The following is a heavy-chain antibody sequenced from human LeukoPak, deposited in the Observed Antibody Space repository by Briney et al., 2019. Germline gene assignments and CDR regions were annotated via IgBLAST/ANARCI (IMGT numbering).Heavy chain of an antibody. J-gene: IGHJ6*03. Sequence: SETLSLTCTVSGGSIRRTSYYWGWVRQPAGKGLEWIASIYYSGTTYYNSSLKSRVTISLDTAMNQFSLRLSAVTAADTAVYYCARAWEDYFYYMDIWGKGTTVTVSS. CDR2: IYYSGTT. V-gene: IGHV4-39*01. CDR3: ARAWEDYFYYMDI. D-gene: IGHD1-26*01. CDR1: GGSIRRTSYY.